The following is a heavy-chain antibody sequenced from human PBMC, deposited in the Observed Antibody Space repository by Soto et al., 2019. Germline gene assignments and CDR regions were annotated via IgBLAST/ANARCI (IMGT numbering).Heavy chain of an antibody. Sequence: QVQVVQSGAEVKKPGASVKVSCKASGFTFTNHGISWVRQAPGQGLEWMAWISAENGNTNHAQKFQGRVTMSIDTSTSTSYMELRSLRSDDTAVYYCARHRSGWREGDYWGQGTLVTVSS. V-gene: IGHV1-18*04. CDR1: GFTFTNHG. CDR3: ARHRSGWREGDY. D-gene: IGHD6-19*01. CDR2: ISAENGNT. J-gene: IGHJ4*02.